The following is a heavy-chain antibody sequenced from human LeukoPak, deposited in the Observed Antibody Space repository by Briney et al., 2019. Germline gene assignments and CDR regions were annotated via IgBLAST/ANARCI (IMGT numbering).Heavy chain of an antibody. CDR3: ARAIVDIVATVHFDY. J-gene: IGHJ4*02. D-gene: IGHD5-12*01. Sequence: ASVKVSCRASAYTSTGYYMHWVRQAPGPGLVWMGWINPNGGGTNYAQKFQGRVTMTRDTSISTAYMELSRLRSDDTAVYYCARAIVDIVATVHFDYWGQGTLVTVSS. CDR1: AYTSTGYY. V-gene: IGHV1-2*02. CDR2: INPNGGGT.